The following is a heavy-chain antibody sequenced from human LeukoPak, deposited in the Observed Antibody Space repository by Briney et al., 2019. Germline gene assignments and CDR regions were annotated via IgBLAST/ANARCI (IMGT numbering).Heavy chain of an antibody. D-gene: IGHD6-19*01. J-gene: IGHJ4*02. CDR3: ARRNSSGWHKLFDY. Sequence: GGSLRLSCAASGFTFSIYEMNWVRQAPGKGLEWVSYISSSGSTIYYADSVKGRFTISRDNAKNSLYLQMNSLRAEDTAVYYCARRNSSGWHKLFDYWGQGTLVTVSS. CDR2: ISSSGSTI. V-gene: IGHV3-48*03. CDR1: GFTFSIYE.